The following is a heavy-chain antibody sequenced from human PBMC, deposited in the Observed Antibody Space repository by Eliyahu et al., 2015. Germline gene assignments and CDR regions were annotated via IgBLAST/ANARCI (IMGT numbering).Heavy chain of an antibody. D-gene: IGHD5-24*01. J-gene: IGHJ6*02. Sequence: QVQLVESGGGVVQPGRSLRLSCAASGFXFSSYGXHWVRQAPGKGLEWVAVISYDGSNKYYADSVKGRFTISRDNSKNTLYLQMNSLRAEDTAVYYCAKDDPLFGDGAVKDYYGMDVWGQGTTVTVSS. V-gene: IGHV3-30*18. CDR3: AKDDPLFGDGAVKDYYGMDV. CDR1: GFXFSSYG. CDR2: ISYDGSNK.